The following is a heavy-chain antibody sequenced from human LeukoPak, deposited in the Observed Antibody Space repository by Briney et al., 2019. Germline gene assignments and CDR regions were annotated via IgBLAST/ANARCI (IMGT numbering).Heavy chain of an antibody. V-gene: IGHV4-39*07. Sequence: PSETLSLTCTVSGGSISSSSSYWGWIRQPPGKGLEWIGSIYYSGSTYYNPSLKSRVTISVDTSKNQFSLKLSAMTAADTAVYYCATSRSGYSYADYWGQGTLVTVSS. CDR3: ATSRSGYSYADY. D-gene: IGHD5-18*01. J-gene: IGHJ4*02. CDR1: GGSISSSSSY. CDR2: IYYSGST.